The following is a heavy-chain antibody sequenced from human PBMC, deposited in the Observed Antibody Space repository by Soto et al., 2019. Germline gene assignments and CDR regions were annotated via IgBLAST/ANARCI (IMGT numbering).Heavy chain of an antibody. D-gene: IGHD3-22*01. CDR2: ISYSGST. J-gene: IGHJ4*02. CDR1: GDSISNGGYY. Sequence: QVHLQESGPGLVKPSQTLSLTCTVSGDSISNGGYYWSWIRQHPGKGLAWIGYISYSGSTYYNPSLKSRVTISVDTSKNQFSLKLSSVTAADTAVYYCARGGIGVVVLDFWGQGTLVTVSS. CDR3: ARGGIGVVVLDF. V-gene: IGHV4-31*03.